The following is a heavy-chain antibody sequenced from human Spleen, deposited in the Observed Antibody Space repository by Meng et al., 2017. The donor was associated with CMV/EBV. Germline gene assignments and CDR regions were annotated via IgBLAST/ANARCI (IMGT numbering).Heavy chain of an antibody. CDR2: ISGSSSYI. J-gene: IGHJ6*02. CDR1: YS. V-gene: IGHV3-21*01. Sequence: YSMNWVRQAPGKGLEWVSSISGSSSYIYYADSVKGRFTISRDNSKNTLYLQMNSLRAEDTAVYYCARGHIQLYSSSTPYYYGMDVWGQGTTVTVSS. D-gene: IGHD6-6*01. CDR3: ARGHIQLYSSSTPYYYGMDV.